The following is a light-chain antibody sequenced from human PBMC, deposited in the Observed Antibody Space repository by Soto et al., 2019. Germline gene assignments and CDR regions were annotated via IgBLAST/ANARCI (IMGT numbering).Light chain of an antibody. CDR1: QSVTSGY. CDR3: QQYVASPSAWT. V-gene: IGKV3-20*01. CDR2: DAS. J-gene: IGKJ1*01. Sequence: EIVWTQSPGTLSLSPGERATLSCRASQSVTSGYLAWYQQKPGQAPRLLIYDASGRATGIPDRFSGSGSGTDFTLTISRLEPDDFAVYYCQQYVASPSAWTFGHGSKVEIK.